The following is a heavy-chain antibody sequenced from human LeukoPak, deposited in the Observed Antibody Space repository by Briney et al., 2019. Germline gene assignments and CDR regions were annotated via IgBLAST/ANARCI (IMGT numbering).Heavy chain of an antibody. Sequence: GMSLRLSCEVSGFHFSDYSMNWVRQAPGKGLEWVSYISSSSSTIYYADSVKGRFTISRDNAKNSLYLQMNSLRAEDTAVYYCARGLSGSYSLGCYMDVWGKGTTVTVSS. CDR1: GFHFSDYS. CDR3: ARGLSGSYSLGCYMDV. V-gene: IGHV3-48*04. J-gene: IGHJ6*03. D-gene: IGHD1-26*01. CDR2: ISSSSSTI.